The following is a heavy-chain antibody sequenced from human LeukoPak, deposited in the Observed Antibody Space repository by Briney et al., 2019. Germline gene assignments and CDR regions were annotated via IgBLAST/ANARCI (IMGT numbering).Heavy chain of an antibody. V-gene: IGHV4-59*01. CDR1: GGSISSYY. D-gene: IGHD3-9*01. CDR3: ARSVYDILTGYSSYWYFDL. CDR2: IYYSGST. Sequence: SETLSLTCTVSGGSISSYYWSWIRQPPGKGLEWIGYIYYSGSTNYNPSLKSRVTISVDTSKNQFSLKLSSVTAADTAVYYCARSVYDILTGYSSYWYFDLWGRGTLVTVSS. J-gene: IGHJ2*01.